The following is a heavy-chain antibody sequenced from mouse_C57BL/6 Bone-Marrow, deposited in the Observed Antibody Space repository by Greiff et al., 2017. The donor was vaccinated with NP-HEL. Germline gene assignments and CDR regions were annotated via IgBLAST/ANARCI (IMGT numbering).Heavy chain of an antibody. CDR1: EYEFPSHD. Sequence: EVKLMESGGGLVQPGESLKLSCESNEYEFPSHDMSWVRKTPEKRLELVAAINSDGGSTYYPDTMERRFIISRDNTKKTLYLQMSSLRSEDTALYYCARHSGSSYGDWYFDVWGTGTTVTVSS. D-gene: IGHD1-1*01. V-gene: IGHV5-2*01. CDR2: INSDGGST. J-gene: IGHJ1*03. CDR3: ARHSGSSYGDWYFDV.